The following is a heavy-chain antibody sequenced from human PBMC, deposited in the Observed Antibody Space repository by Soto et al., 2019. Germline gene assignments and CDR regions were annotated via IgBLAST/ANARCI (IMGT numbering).Heavy chain of an antibody. J-gene: IGHJ4*02. Sequence: PGGSLRLSCAASGFTFSSHAMNWVRQAPGKGLEWVALIWNAGNNKYYADAGSVKGRFTISRDNSRNTLYLEINNARADYTAVYYCVRGPDYSNFGYFDSWGQGILVTVSS. CDR1: GFTFSSHA. V-gene: IGHV3-33*01. CDR3: VRGPDYSNFGYFDS. CDR2: IWNAGNNK. D-gene: IGHD4-4*01.